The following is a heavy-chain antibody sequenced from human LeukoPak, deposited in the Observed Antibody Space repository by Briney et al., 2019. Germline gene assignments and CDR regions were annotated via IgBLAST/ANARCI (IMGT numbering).Heavy chain of an antibody. CDR3: TTVGAYIWGYYFDY. CDR2: IKSKTDGGTT. V-gene: IGHV3-15*01. Sequence: GGSLRLSCAASEFTFSNAWMSWVRQAPGKGLEWVGRIKSKTDGGTTDYAAPVKGRFTISRDDSKNTLYLQMNSLKTEDTAVYYCTTVGAYIWGYYFDYWGQGTLVTVSS. CDR1: EFTFSNAW. J-gene: IGHJ4*02. D-gene: IGHD3-16*01.